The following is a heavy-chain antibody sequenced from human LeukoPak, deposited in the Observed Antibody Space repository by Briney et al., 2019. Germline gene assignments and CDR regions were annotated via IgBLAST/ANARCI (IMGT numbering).Heavy chain of an antibody. Sequence: GGSLRLSCAASGFTFSGSAMHWVRQASGKGLEWVGRIRSKANSYATAYAASVKGRFTISRDDSKNTAYLQMDSLKTEDTAVYYCTRGDDSGSYYGYYYYMDVWGKGTTVTVSS. CDR3: TRGDDSGSYYGYYYYMDV. D-gene: IGHD1-26*01. CDR1: GFTFSGSA. J-gene: IGHJ6*03. V-gene: IGHV3-73*01. CDR2: IRSKANSYAT.